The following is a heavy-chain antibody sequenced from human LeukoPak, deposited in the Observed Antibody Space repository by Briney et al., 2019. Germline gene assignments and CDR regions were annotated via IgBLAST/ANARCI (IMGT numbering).Heavy chain of an antibody. J-gene: IGHJ4*02. V-gene: IGHV3-30*02. D-gene: IGHD3-10*01. CDR2: IRYDGSKK. Sequence: GGSLRLSCAASGFIFSSYAMIWVRQAPGRGLEWVAFIRYDGSKKYYADSVKGRFTISRDNSKNTLYLQMNSLRAADTAVYYCAKDYYGSGSYYENFDYWGQGTLVTVSS. CDR1: GFIFSSYA. CDR3: AKDYYGSGSYYENFDY.